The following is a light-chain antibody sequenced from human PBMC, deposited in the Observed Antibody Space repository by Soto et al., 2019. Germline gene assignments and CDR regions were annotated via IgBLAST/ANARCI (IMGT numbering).Light chain of an antibody. CDR2: EVS. CDR1: SSDVGGYNY. Sequence: QSVPTQPASVSGSPGQSITISCTGTSSDVGGYNYVSWYQQHPGKAPKLMIYEVSNRPSGVSNRFSGSKSGNTASLTISGLQAGDEADYYCSSYTSSSTVFGTGTKVTVL. CDR3: SSYTSSSTV. J-gene: IGLJ1*01. V-gene: IGLV2-14*01.